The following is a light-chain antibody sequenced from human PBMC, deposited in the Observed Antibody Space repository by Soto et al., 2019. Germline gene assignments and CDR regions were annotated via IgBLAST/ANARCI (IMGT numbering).Light chain of an antibody. V-gene: IGKV3-15*01. Sequence: EKVMTQSPAPPSLSPGDRATLSLRASQSVTSNLAWYQQKPGQAPRLLIYGASTRATGVPARFSGSGSGTDFTLTISGLRSEDFAVYHCQQYDKWPQTFGQGTKVDIK. CDR1: QSVTSN. CDR3: QQYDKWPQT. J-gene: IGKJ1*01. CDR2: GAS.